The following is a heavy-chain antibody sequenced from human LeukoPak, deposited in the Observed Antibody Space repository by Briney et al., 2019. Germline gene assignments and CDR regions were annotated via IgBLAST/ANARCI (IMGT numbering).Heavy chain of an antibody. V-gene: IGHV3-30*04. CDR2: ISDDGSNK. Sequence: GRSLRLSCVASGFTFSSYAMHWVRQAPGKGLEWVAVISDDGSNKYYADSVKGRFTISRDNSKNTLYLQMNSLRAEDTAVYYCEKDHRPTMVRGALDYWGQGTLVTVSS. J-gene: IGHJ4*02. D-gene: IGHD3-10*01. CDR1: GFTFSSYA. CDR3: EKDHRPTMVRGALDY.